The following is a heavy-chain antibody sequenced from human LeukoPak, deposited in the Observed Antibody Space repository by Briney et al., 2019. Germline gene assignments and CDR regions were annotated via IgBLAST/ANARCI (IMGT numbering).Heavy chain of an antibody. V-gene: IGHV3-30*18. CDR3: AKDVPASWAPDY. CDR1: GFTFSDYF. D-gene: IGHD3-16*01. CDR2: VSQDEKTK. Sequence: GGSLRLSCAASGFTFSDYFKHWVRQVPGKGLEWVASVSQDEKTKLYVDSVKGRFTISRDNSRNTLYLQVNSLRGEDTAVYFCAKDVPASWAPDYWGQGTLVTVSS. J-gene: IGHJ4*02.